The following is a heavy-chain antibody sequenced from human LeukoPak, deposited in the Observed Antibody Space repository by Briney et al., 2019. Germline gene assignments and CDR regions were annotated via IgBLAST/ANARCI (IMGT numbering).Heavy chain of an antibody. V-gene: IGHV4-59*01. CDR3: ARRTYYDTLTGYNYWYFNL. J-gene: IGHJ2*01. Sequence: PSETLSLTCTVSGVSISDYYWSWVRQPPGKGLEWIGYIYYTGSTDYNPSLKSRVTMSLDTSKNQFSLNLRSVTATDTAVYYCARRTYYDTLTGYNYWYFNLWGRGTLVTVSS. D-gene: IGHD3-9*01. CDR2: IYYTGST. CDR1: GVSISDYY.